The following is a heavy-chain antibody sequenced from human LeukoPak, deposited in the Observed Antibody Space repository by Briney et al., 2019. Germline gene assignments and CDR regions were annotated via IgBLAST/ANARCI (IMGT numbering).Heavy chain of an antibody. Sequence: GGSLRLSCAVSGFTFSSYWMHWVRQVPGEGLVWVSRINSDGYSIGYADSVKGRFTISRDNAKNSLYLQMNSLRAEDTAVYYCARGYSGWYSGYWGQGALVTVSS. D-gene: IGHD6-19*01. J-gene: IGHJ4*02. CDR1: GFTFSSYW. V-gene: IGHV3-74*01. CDR2: INSDGYSI. CDR3: ARGYSGWYSGY.